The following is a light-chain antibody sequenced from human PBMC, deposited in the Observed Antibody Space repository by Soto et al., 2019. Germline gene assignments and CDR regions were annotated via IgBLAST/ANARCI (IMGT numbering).Light chain of an antibody. CDR1: QSVSSN. CDR2: DAS. CDR3: QQYHNWSPMA. Sequence: EIVMTQSPATLSVSPGERATLSCRASQSVSSNLAWYQQKPGQAPRLLIYDASTRATGIPARFSGSGSGTAFYLTINSLKSEDFAVYYCQQYHNWSPMAFGQGTKVEIK. V-gene: IGKV3-15*01. J-gene: IGKJ1*01.